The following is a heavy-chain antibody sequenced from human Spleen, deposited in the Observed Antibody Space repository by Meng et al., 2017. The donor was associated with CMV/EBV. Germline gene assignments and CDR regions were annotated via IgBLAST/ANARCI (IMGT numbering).Heavy chain of an antibody. J-gene: IGHJ4*02. D-gene: IGHD2-21*02. V-gene: IGHV4-4*02. CDR3: ARIERRRILKYCGSDCSTTDY. Sequence: VQLQVSCPVLVKHSGTLALTVAVSVGSISGGNLWTWVRQVPGKGLEWIGEIYHSGSTNYNPSLKSRVTISGDKFKNQFSLKLGSVTAADTAVYYCARIERRRILKYCGSDCSTTDYWGQGTLVTVSS. CDR1: VGSISGGNL. CDR2: IYHSGST.